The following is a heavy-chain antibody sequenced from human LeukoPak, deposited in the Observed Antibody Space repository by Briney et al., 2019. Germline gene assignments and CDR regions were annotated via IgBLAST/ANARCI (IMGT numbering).Heavy chain of an antibody. CDR2: IYTSGST. CDR1: GGSISSYY. D-gene: IGHD6-13*01. CDR3: ARAGSIAAAAD. V-gene: IGHV4-4*07. Sequence: SETLSLTCTVSGGSISSYYWSWIRQPAGKGLEWIGRIYTSGSTNYNPSLKSRVTISVDKSKNHFSLKLSSVTAADTAVYYCARAGSIAAAADWGQGTLVTVSS. J-gene: IGHJ4*02.